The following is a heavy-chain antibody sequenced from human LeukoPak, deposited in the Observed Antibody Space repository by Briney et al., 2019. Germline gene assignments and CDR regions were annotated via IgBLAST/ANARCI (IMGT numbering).Heavy chain of an antibody. D-gene: IGHD5-12*01. J-gene: IGHJ4*02. CDR2: ISYDGSNK. CDR3: AKEGHSGYDYWRYYFDY. V-gene: IGHV3-30*18. Sequence: PGGSLRLSCAASGFTFSSYGMHWVRQAPGKGLEWVAVISYDGSNKYYADSVKGRFTISRDNSKNTLYLQMNSLRAEDTAVYYYAKEGHSGYDYWRYYFDYWGQGTLVTVSS. CDR1: GFTFSSYG.